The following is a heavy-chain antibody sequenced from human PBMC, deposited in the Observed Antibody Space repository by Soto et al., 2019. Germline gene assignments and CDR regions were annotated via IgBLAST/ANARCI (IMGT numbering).Heavy chain of an antibody. CDR3: ARDYDILTGYPLAFYY. V-gene: IGHV1-18*01. CDR2: ISAYNGNT. D-gene: IGHD3-9*01. Sequence: ASVKVSCKASGYTFTSYCISWVRQAPGQGLEWMGWISAYNGNTNYAQKLQGRVTMTTDTSTSTAYMELRSLRSDDTAVYYCARDYDILTGYPLAFYYWGQGTLVTVSS. J-gene: IGHJ4*02. CDR1: GYTFTSYC.